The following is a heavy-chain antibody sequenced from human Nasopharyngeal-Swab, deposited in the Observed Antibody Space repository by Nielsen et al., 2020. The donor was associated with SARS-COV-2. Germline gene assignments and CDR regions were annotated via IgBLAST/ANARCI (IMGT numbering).Heavy chain of an antibody. CDR2: IYYSGST. D-gene: IGHD6-13*01. Sequence: SETLSLTCTVSGGSISSSSYYWGWIRQPPGKGLEWIGSIYYSGSTYYNPSLKSRVTISVDTSKNQFSLKLSSVTAADTDVYYCVGSSWYGDYYYYYGMDVWGQGTTVTVSS. CDR1: GGSISSSSYY. CDR3: VGSSWYGDYYYYYGMDV. V-gene: IGHV4-39*07. J-gene: IGHJ6*02.